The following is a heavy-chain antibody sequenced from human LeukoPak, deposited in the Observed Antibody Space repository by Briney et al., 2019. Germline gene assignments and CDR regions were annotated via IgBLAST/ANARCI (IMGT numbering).Heavy chain of an antibody. Sequence: ASVKVSCKASGYTFTSYGISWVRQAPGQGLEWMGWISAYNGNTNYAQKLQGRVTMTTDTSTSTAYMELRSLRSDDTAVYYCARVGPMVRGAIRRTDYWGQGTLVTVSS. V-gene: IGHV1-18*01. CDR1: GYTFTSYG. J-gene: IGHJ4*02. CDR2: ISAYNGNT. D-gene: IGHD3-10*01. CDR3: ARVGPMVRGAIRRTDY.